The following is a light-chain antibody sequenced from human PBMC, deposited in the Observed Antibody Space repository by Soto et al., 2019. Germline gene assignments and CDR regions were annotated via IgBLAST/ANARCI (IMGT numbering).Light chain of an antibody. CDR1: SSDVGGYNY. J-gene: IGLJ1*01. Sequence: QSVLTQPASVSGSPGQSITISCTGTSSDVGGYNYVSWYQQHPGKAPKLMIYEVSNRPSGVSNRFSGSKSGNTASLTISGLQAEVEADYYCSSYTSSSTLSVFGTGTKLTVL. V-gene: IGLV2-14*01. CDR2: EVS. CDR3: SSYTSSSTLSV.